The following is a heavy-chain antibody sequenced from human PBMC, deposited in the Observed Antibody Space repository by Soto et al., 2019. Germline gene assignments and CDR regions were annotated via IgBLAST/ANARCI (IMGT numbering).Heavy chain of an antibody. CDR2: IWYDGSNK. CDR3: AGGWEIGYWWCGRCFFFDF. Sequence: QVQQVESGGGVVQPGRSLRLSCTASGFTFSSYGMHWVRQAPGKGLEWVADIWYDGSNKYYADSVKGRFTISRDNFKNTLYLEMEQLGGEETGFYYWAGGWEIGYWWCGRCFFFDFWGQGTLVTVSS. D-gene: IGHD2-2*03. J-gene: IGHJ4*02. V-gene: IGHV3-33*01. CDR1: GFTFSSYG.